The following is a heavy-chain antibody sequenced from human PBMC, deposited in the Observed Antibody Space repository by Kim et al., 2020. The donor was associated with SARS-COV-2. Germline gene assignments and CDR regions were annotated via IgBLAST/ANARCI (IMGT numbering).Heavy chain of an antibody. J-gene: IGHJ3*02. CDR1: GYTFTSYA. CDR2: INAGNGNT. V-gene: IGHV1-3*01. D-gene: IGHD3-3*01. CDR3: ARWYYDFWSGYWDDDAFDI. Sequence: ASVKVSCKASGYTFTSYAMHWVRQAPGQRLEWMGWINAGNGNTKYSQKFQGRVTITRDTSASTAYMELSSLRSEDTAVYYCARWYYDFWSGYWDDDAFDIWVQGTMVTVSS.